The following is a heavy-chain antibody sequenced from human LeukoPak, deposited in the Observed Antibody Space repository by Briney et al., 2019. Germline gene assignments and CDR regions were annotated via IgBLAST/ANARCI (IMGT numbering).Heavy chain of an antibody. D-gene: IGHD5-18*01. Sequence: SGTLSLTCTVSGGSISPYYWSWIRQVPGKGLEWIGYVYYSGSTTYNPSLRSRVTMSVDTSKNQFSLEVSSVTAADTAVYYCARHTTMVHFDYWGQGTLVTVSS. CDR2: VYYSGST. V-gene: IGHV4-59*01. CDR3: ARHTTMVHFDY. J-gene: IGHJ4*02. CDR1: GGSISPYY.